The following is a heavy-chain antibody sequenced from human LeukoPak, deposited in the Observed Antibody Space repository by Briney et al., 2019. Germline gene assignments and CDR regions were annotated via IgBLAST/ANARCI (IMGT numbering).Heavy chain of an antibody. D-gene: IGHD3-22*01. CDR2: IDPSGST. Sequence: SETLSLTCAVYGGSFSGYHWTWIRQSPGKGLEWIGDIDPSGSTYYNPSLKSRLTISVDTSKNQFSLKLRSVTAADTAVYYCARGRHDITMIVVVMTSVSYYLDVWGKGTTVTVS. CDR3: ARGRHDITMIVVVMTSVSYYLDV. J-gene: IGHJ6*03. CDR1: GGSFSGYH. V-gene: IGHV4-34*01.